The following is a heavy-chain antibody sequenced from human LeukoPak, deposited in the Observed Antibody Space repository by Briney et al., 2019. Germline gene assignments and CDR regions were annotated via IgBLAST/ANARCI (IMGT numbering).Heavy chain of an antibody. Sequence: SETLSLTCAVYGGSFSGYYWSWIRQPPGKGLEWIGEINHSGSTNYNPSLKSRVTISVDTSKNQFSLNLNSVTAVDTAVYYCARNPMEEYFDSWGQGILVTVSS. CDR2: INHSGST. D-gene: IGHD3-3*01. CDR1: GGSFSGYY. CDR3: ARNPMEEYFDS. J-gene: IGHJ4*02. V-gene: IGHV4-34*01.